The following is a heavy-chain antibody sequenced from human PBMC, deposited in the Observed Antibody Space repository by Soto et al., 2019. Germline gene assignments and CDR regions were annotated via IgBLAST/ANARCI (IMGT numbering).Heavy chain of an antibody. CDR2: ISSSGSHA. V-gene: IGHV3-21*01. Sequence: EVQLVESGGGLVKPGGSLRLSCAASGFIFSSYSMNWVRQAPGQGLEWVSCISSSGSHAYYADSVKGRFTISRDNAKESLYLQMNSRRAEGTAVYYCARDRDGYNPGDYWGQGTLVTVSS. D-gene: IGHD1-1*01. CDR1: GFIFSSYS. CDR3: ARDRDGYNPGDY. J-gene: IGHJ4*02.